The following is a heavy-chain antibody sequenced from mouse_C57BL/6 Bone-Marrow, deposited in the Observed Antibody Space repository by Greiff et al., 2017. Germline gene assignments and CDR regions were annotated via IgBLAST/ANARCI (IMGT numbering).Heavy chain of an antibody. J-gene: IGHJ2*01. CDR3: ARSNSNCEVDD. V-gene: IGHV14-3*01. CDR2: IDPANGNT. Sequence: EVQLQQSVAELVRPGASVKLSCTASGFNIKNTYMNWVKQRPEQGLEWIGRIDPANGNTKYAPKFQGKATITADTSSNTAYLQLSSLTSEDTAIYYCARSNSNCEVDDWGQGTTLTVSS. D-gene: IGHD2-5*01. CDR1: GFNIKNTY.